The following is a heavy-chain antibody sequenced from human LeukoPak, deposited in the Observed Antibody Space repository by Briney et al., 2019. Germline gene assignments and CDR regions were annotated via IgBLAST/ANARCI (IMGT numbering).Heavy chain of an antibody. CDR1: GGSFSSYY. V-gene: IGHV4-59*08. CDR3: ARSYSSRFFDS. Sequence: PSETLSLTCNVSGGSFSSYYWTWIRQPPGKGLEWIGYIYYRGSTKYNPSLNSRVSISLDTSTTQFSLKLTSVTASDTAVYYCARSYSSRFFDSWGQGTLVSVSS. CDR2: IYYRGST. J-gene: IGHJ4*02. D-gene: IGHD6-13*01.